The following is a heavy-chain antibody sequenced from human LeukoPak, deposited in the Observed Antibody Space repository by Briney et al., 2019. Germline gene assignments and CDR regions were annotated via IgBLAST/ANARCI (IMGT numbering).Heavy chain of an antibody. CDR3: ARGSWCSSTSCYFDY. J-gene: IGHJ4*02. Sequence: PGGSLRLSCEAPGFTFSSYAWHWVGQAPGKGLEGVAVISYDGSNKYYADSVKGRFTISRDNSKNTLYLQMNSLRAEDTAVYYCARGSWCSSTSCYFDYWGQGTLVTVSS. CDR1: GFTFSSYA. CDR2: ISYDGSNK. D-gene: IGHD2-2*01. V-gene: IGHV3-30*04.